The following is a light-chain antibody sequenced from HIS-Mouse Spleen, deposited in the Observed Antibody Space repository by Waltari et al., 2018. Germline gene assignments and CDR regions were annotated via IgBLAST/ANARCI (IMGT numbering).Light chain of an antibody. J-gene: IGLJ3*02. CDR2: DVS. CDR3: SSYTSSSWV. CDR1: SSDVGGYSY. V-gene: IGLV2-14*03. Sequence: QSALTQPASVSGSPGQSITISCTGTSSDVGGYSYVSWYQQHPGKAPILMLYDVSNRPSGVSNRFSGSKSGNTASLTISGLQAEDEADYYCSSYTSSSWVFGGGTKLTVL.